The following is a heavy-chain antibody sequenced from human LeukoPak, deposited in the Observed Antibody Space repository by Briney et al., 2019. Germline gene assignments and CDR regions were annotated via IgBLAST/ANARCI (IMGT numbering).Heavy chain of an antibody. V-gene: IGHV1-18*01. CDR2: ISAYNGNT. D-gene: IGHD6-13*01. CDR1: GYTFTSYG. CDR3: ARTRYRGSIYYFDY. Sequence: ASVKVSCKASGYTFTSYGISWVRQAPGQGLEWMGWISAYNGNTNYARKLQRRVTMTTDTSTSTAYMELRSLRSDDTAVYYCARTRYRGSIYYFDYWGQGTLVTVSS. J-gene: IGHJ4*02.